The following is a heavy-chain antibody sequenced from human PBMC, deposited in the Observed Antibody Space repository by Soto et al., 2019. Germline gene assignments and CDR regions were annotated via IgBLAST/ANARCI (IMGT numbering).Heavy chain of an antibody. Sequence: SETMSLTCTVSGDSISRNSYYCGWIRQPPGKGLEWIGTIYYSGSTYYNPSLKTRVTISVDTSKNQFSLKLSSVTAAETAVYFCASGSSSFNWFDPWGLGTLVTVSS. J-gene: IGHJ5*02. CDR2: IYYSGST. V-gene: IGHV4-39*01. CDR1: GDSISRNSYY. D-gene: IGHD6-13*01. CDR3: ASGSSSFNWFDP.